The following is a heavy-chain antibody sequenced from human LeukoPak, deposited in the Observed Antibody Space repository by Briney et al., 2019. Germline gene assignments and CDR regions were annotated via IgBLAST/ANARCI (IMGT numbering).Heavy chain of an antibody. Sequence: GGSLRLSCAASGFTFSSSAMSWVRQAPGKGLEWVSAISNNGGYTYYADSVKGRFIISRDNSKNTLYLQMNSLRAEDTAVYYCATQPCSGGSCYLGYWGQGTLVTVSS. CDR3: ATQPCSGGSCYLGY. J-gene: IGHJ4*02. D-gene: IGHD2-15*01. CDR2: ISNNGGYT. V-gene: IGHV3-23*01. CDR1: GFTFSSSA.